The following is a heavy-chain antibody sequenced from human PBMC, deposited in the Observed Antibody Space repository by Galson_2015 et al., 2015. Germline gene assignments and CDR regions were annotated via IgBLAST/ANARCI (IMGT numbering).Heavy chain of an antibody. CDR3: ARDRKYHSGSYWGVYYGMDV. D-gene: IGHD1-26*01. J-gene: IGHJ6*02. CDR2: IYYSGST. Sequence: TLSLTCTVSGGSISSGGYYWSWIRQHPGKGLEWIGYIYYSGSTYYNPSLKSRVTISVDTSKNQFSLKLSSVTAADTAVYYCARDRKYHSGSYWGVYYGMDVWGQGTTVTVSS. CDR1: GGSISSGGYY. V-gene: IGHV4-31*03.